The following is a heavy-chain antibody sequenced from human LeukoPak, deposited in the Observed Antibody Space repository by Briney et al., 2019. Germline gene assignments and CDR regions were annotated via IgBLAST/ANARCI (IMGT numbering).Heavy chain of an antibody. D-gene: IGHD3-9*01. CDR1: GYRFTSYW. V-gene: IGHV5-10-1*01. CDR2: IDPSDSYT. CDR3: ARDTYDILTGYYTGQHP. Sequence: KNGESLKISCKGSGYRFTSYWISWVRQMPGKGLEWMGRIDPSDSYTNYSPSFQGHVTISADKSISTAYLQWSSLKASDTAVYYCARDTYDILTGYYTGQHPWGQGTLVTVSS. J-gene: IGHJ5*02.